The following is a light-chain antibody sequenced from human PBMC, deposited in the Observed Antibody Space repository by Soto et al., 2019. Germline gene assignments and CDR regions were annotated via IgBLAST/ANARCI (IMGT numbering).Light chain of an antibody. CDR3: QQYNTYPYT. CDR2: KAS. CDR1: QDISTW. V-gene: IGKV1-5*03. Sequence: DIHMTQSPSTLSASAGDRVTITCRASQDISTWLAWYQQKSGKAPKLLIYKASSLETEVPSRFSGSGSGTEFTLTINSLQPDDFASYFCQQYNTYPYTFGQGTKREIK. J-gene: IGKJ2*01.